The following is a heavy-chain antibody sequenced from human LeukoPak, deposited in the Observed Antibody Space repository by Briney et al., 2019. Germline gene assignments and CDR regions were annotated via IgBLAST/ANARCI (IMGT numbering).Heavy chain of an antibody. CDR2: ISGYNGNT. CDR3: ARVDTDSSAYYYYYGMDV. CDR1: GYTFTSYG. V-gene: IGHV1-18*01. Sequence: GASVKVSCKASGYTFTSYGISWVRQAPGQGLEWMGWISGYNGNTKYVQKFQGRVTMTTDTSTSTAYMELRSLRSDGTAVYYCARVDTDSSAYYYYYGMDVWGQGTTVTVSS. D-gene: IGHD3-22*01. J-gene: IGHJ6*02.